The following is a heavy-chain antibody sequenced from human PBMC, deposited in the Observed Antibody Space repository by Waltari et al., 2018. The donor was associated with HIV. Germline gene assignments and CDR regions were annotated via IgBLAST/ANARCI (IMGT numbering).Heavy chain of an antibody. CDR3: ARDWSYYPDY. V-gene: IGHV3-48*03. J-gene: IGHJ4*02. CDR1: GFTFSIYE. Sequence: EVQLVESGGGLVQPGGSLRLSCAASGFTFSIYEMNWVRQAPGKGLEWVSYISSGGRTIYYADSVKGRFTISRDNAKNSLDLQMNSLRAEDTAVYYCARDWSYYPDYWGQGTLVTFSS. D-gene: IGHD3-10*01. CDR2: ISSGGRTI.